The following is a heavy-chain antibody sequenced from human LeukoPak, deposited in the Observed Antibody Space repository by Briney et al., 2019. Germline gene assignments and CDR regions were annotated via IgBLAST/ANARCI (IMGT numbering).Heavy chain of an antibody. J-gene: IGHJ5*02. CDR2: INHSGST. CDR3: ARSKGGRGFDP. Sequence: SETLSLTCAVYGVSFSGYYWSWIRQPPGKGLEWIGEINHSGSTNYNPSLKSRVTISVDTSKNQFSLKLSSVTAADTAVYYCARSKGGRGFDPWGQGTLVTVSS. CDR1: GVSFSGYY. V-gene: IGHV4-34*01. D-gene: IGHD3-16*01.